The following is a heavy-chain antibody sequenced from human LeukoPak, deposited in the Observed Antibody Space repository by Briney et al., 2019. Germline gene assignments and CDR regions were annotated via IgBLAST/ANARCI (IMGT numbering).Heavy chain of an antibody. CDR3: AATVDYCSGGSCYNHYYGMDV. CDR2: IVVGSGNT. J-gene: IGHJ6*02. D-gene: IGHD2-15*01. V-gene: IGHV1-58*02. Sequence: SVKVSCKASGFTFTNSAMQWVRQARGQRLEWIVWIVVGSGNTNYALKFQERVTITRDMSTSTAYMEVSSLRSEDTAVYYCAATVDYCSGGSCYNHYYGMDVWGQGTTVTVSS. CDR1: GFTFTNSA.